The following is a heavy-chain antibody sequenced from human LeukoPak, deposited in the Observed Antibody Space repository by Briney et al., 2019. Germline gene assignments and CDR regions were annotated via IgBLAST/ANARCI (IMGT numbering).Heavy chain of an antibody. CDR1: GFTFSNAW. Sequence: GGSLRLSCAASGFTFSNAWMSWVRQAPGKGLEWVGRIKSRTDGGTTDYAAPVKGRFTISRDDSKNTLYLQMNSLKTEDTAVYYCTTETGGYRQYYFDYWGQGTLVTVSS. CDR3: TTETGGYRQYYFDY. D-gene: IGHD3-16*02. J-gene: IGHJ4*02. CDR2: IKSRTDGGTT. V-gene: IGHV3-15*01.